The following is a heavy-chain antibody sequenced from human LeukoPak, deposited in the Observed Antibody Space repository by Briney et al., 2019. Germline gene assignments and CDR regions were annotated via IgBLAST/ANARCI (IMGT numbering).Heavy chain of an antibody. CDR2: IYHSGST. D-gene: IGHD3-22*01. CDR3: AREDYYDSSGYYFDC. J-gene: IGHJ4*02. V-gene: IGHV4-39*07. Sequence: PSETLTLTCTVSGGSISSSSYYWGWIRQSPGKGLEWIGSIYHSGSTYYSPSLRSRITISVDTSKNQFSLKLSSVTAADTAVYYCAREDYYDSSGYYFDCWGQGTLVTVSS. CDR1: GGSISSSSYY.